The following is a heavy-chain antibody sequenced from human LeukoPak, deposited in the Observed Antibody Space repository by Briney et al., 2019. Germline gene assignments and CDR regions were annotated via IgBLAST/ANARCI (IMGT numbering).Heavy chain of an antibody. Sequence: GSLRLSCAASGFTFSSYAMSWVRQAPGKGLEWVSAISGSGGSTYYADSVKGRFTISRDNSKNTLYLQMNSLRAEDTAVYYCAKAPGITGTGGWFDPWGQGTLVTVSS. J-gene: IGHJ5*02. CDR2: ISGSGGST. D-gene: IGHD1-20*01. CDR3: AKAPGITGTGGWFDP. V-gene: IGHV3-23*01. CDR1: GFTFSSYA.